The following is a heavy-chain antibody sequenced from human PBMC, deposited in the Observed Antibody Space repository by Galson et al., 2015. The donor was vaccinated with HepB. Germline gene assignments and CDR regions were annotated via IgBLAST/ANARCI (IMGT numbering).Heavy chain of an antibody. Sequence: SVKVSCKASGYTFTGYYMHWVRQAPGQGLEWMGWINPNSGGTNYAQKFQGWVTMTRDTSISTAYMELSRLRSDDTAVYYCERGGTFGGAGFYYFDYWGQGTLVTVSS. CDR3: ERGGTFGGAGFYYFDY. J-gene: IGHJ4*02. CDR2: INPNSGGT. V-gene: IGHV1-2*04. CDR1: GYTFTGYY. D-gene: IGHD3-16*01.